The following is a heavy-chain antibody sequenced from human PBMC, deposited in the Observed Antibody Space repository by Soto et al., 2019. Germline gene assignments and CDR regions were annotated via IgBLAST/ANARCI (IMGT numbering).Heavy chain of an antibody. CDR2: IIPIFGTA. Sequence: GASVKVSCKASGGTFSSYAISWVRQAPGQGLEWMGGIIPIFGTANYAQKFQGRVTITADESTSTAYMELSSLRSEDTAVYYCARDLTVGATPSWFDPWGQGTLVTAPQ. CDR1: GGTFSSYA. D-gene: IGHD1-26*01. J-gene: IGHJ5*02. V-gene: IGHV1-69*13. CDR3: ARDLTVGATPSWFDP.